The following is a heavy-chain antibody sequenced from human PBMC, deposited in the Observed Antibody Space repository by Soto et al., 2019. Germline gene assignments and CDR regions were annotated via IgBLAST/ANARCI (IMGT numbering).Heavy chain of an antibody. V-gene: IGHV3-66*01. J-gene: IGHJ6*02. CDR3: VRENYYYGMDV. Sequence: EVQLVESGGGLVQPGGSLRLSCAASGFTVSTDWMYWVRQAPGKGLEWVSVIRSGGNTYYADSVEGRFTISRDNSKNTVYLQMNSLRAEDTAVYSCVRENYYYGMDVWGQGTTVTVSS. CDR2: IRSGGNT. CDR1: GFTVSTDW.